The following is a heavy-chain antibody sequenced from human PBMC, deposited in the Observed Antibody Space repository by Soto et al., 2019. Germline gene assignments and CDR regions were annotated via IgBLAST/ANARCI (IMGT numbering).Heavy chain of an antibody. CDR1: GGTFSSFA. CDR2: INPIFGTA. V-gene: IGHV1-69*12. Sequence: QVQLVQSGAEVKKPGSSVKVSCKASGGTFSSFAVNWLRQAPGQGPEWMGDINPIFGTANYAQKLQGRVTIPAEESRNTVYIELRSLKSEDTAVYYCARDRNIVASFWFDHWGQGTLVTVSS. D-gene: IGHD2-15*01. CDR3: ARDRNIVASFWFDH. J-gene: IGHJ5*02.